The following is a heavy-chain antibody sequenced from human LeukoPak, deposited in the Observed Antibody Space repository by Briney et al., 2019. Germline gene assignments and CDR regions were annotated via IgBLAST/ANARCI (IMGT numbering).Heavy chain of an antibody. J-gene: IGHJ5*02. Sequence: SETLSLTCAVYGGSFSGYYWSWIRQPPGKGLEWIGEINHSVSTNYNPSLKSRVTISVDTSKNQFSLKLSSVTAADTAVYYCAISIQLWTNNWFDPWGQGTLVTVSS. V-gene: IGHV4-34*01. CDR1: GGSFSGYY. D-gene: IGHD5-18*01. CDR2: INHSVST. CDR3: AISIQLWTNNWFDP.